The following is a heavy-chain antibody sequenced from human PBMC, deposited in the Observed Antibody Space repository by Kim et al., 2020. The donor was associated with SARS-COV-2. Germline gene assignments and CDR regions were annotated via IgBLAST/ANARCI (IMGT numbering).Heavy chain of an antibody. D-gene: IGHD6-13*01. J-gene: IGHJ4*02. V-gene: IGHV5-51*01. CDR1: GYSFTSYW. CDR3: ARLVAARPKGIAAAGPPQYYFDY. Sequence: GESLKISCKGSGYSFTSYWIGWVRQMPGKGLEWMGIIYPGDSDTRYSPSFQGQVTISADKSISTAYLQWSSLKASDTAMYYCARLVAARPKGIAAAGPPQYYFDYWGQGTLVTVSS. CDR2: IYPGDSDT.